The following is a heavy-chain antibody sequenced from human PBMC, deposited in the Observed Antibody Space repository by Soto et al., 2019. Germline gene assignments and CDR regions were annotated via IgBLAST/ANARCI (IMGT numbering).Heavy chain of an antibody. CDR2: TYYRSNWRH. CDR3: ARGVAGSGFDL. J-gene: IGHJ4*02. D-gene: IGHD6-19*01. CDR1: GESVYSKIAA. V-gene: IGHV6-1*01. Sequence: SQTLPLTWANCGESVYSKIAAWNWIRSSPSRGLEWLGRTYYRSNWRHDYAVSVKSRITVNPDTSKNHFSLQLNSVTPDDTAVYYCARGVAGSGFDLWGQGTLVTVSS.